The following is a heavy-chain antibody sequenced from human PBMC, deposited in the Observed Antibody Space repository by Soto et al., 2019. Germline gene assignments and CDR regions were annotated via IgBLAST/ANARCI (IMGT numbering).Heavy chain of an antibody. CDR3: AREWDYYDSSGYFLFDAFDI. D-gene: IGHD3-22*01. V-gene: IGHV3-21*01. CDR2: ISSSSSYI. J-gene: IGHJ3*02. Sequence: GGSLRLSCTASGFTFSSYSMNWVRQAPGKGLEWVSSISSSSSYIYYADSVKGRFTISRDNAKNSLYLQMNSLRAEDTAVYYCAREWDYYDSSGYFLFDAFDIWGQGTMVTVSS. CDR1: GFTFSSYS.